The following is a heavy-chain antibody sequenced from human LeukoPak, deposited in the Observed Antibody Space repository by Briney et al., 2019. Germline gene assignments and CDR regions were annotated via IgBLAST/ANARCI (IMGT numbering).Heavy chain of an antibody. CDR3: VKSGRAHLGDYYDY. CDR1: GCTFTSDW. D-gene: IGHD3-16*01. CDR2: IKQDGSER. V-gene: IGHV3-7*03. J-gene: IGHJ4*02. Sequence: SWGSLRLSCAASGCTFTSDWMSWVRQAPGKGLEWVANIKQDGSERHYVDPMNGRFTMFRDNAKSALYLQMDSLRTEDTAFYSCVKSGRAHLGDYYDYWGQGTLVTVSS.